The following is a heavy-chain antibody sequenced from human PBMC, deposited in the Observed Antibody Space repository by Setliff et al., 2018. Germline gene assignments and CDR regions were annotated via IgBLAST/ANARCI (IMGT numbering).Heavy chain of an antibody. D-gene: IGHD3-3*02. V-gene: IGHV4-59*04. J-gene: IGHJ4*02. CDR2: IQYSGTT. Sequence: KPSETLSLTCTVSGGSISTYYWTWIRQPPGKGLEWIGSIQYSGTTYYNSSLKTRVIMSVDTSKNQLSLQLTSVTAADTAVYYCARHLWGRYMAESSDYFDYWGQGSLVTVSS. CDR3: ARHLWGRYMAESSDYFDY. CDR1: GGSISTYY.